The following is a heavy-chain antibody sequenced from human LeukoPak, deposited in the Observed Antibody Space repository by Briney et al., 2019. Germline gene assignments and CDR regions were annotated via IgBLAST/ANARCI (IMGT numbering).Heavy chain of an antibody. CDR3: AREALSQGCSSSWFSVDYYYGMDV. CDR1: GGSISSGGYY. V-gene: IGHV4-31*03. D-gene: IGHD6-13*01. Sequence: SQTLSLTCTVSGGSISSGGYYWSWIRQHPGKGLEWIGYIYYSGSTYYNPSLKSRVTISVDTSKNQFSLKLRSVTAADTAVYYCAREALSQGCSSSWFSVDYYYGMDVWGQGTTVTVSS. J-gene: IGHJ6*02. CDR2: IYYSGST.